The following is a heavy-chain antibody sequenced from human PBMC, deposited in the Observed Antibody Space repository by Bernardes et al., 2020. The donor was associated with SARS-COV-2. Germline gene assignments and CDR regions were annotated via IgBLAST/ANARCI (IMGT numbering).Heavy chain of an antibody. CDR2: IRSDGSNE. CDR1: GFTLSSSA. Sequence: LRLLCAAPGFTLSSSAMHWARQVLGRGLEWVALIRSDGSNERYADSVKGRFIISRDNSKNTGYLQMNSLRAEDTAVYYCASGRGLGTYLVDSWGQGTLVIVSS. CDR3: ASGRGLGTYLVDS. D-gene: IGHD3-10*01. V-gene: IGHV3-33*01. J-gene: IGHJ5*01.